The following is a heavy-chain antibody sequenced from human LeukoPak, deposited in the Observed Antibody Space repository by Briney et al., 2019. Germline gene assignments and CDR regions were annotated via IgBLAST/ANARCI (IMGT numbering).Heavy chain of an antibody. CDR1: GFTFSNYW. Sequence: GSLRLSCVGSGFTFSNYWMNWVRQAPGKGLEWIGSIYHSGSTYYNPSLKSRVTISVDTSKNQFSLKLSSVTAADTAVYYCARPAGYFGSDAFDIWGQGTMVTVSS. CDR3: ARPAGYFGSDAFDI. J-gene: IGHJ3*02. D-gene: IGHD3-10*01. V-gene: IGHV4-38-2*01. CDR2: IYHSGST.